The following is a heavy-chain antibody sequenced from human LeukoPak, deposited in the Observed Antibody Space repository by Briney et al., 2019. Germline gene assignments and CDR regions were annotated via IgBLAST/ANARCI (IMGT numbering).Heavy chain of an antibody. CDR3: AREGFQWLDYYYYYMDV. Sequence: PGGSLRLSRAASGFTFSSYGMHWVRQAPGKGLEWVAVIWYDGSNKYYADSVKGRFTISRDNSKNTLYLQMNSLRAEDTAVYYCAREGFQWLDYYYYYMDVWGKGTTVTVSS. J-gene: IGHJ6*03. D-gene: IGHD3-22*01. V-gene: IGHV3-33*01. CDR1: GFTFSSYG. CDR2: IWYDGSNK.